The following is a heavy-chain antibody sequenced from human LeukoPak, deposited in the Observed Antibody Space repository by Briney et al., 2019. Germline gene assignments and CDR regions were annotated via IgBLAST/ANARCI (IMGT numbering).Heavy chain of an antibody. CDR2: INPNSGGT. Sequence: ASVKVSCMASGYTFTGYYMHWVRQAPGQGLEWMGWINPNSGGTNYAQTFQGRDTMTRDTTISTDYIELSRLRSDDTAVYYCARDIVLMVYAIYSWFDPWGQGTLVTVSS. J-gene: IGHJ5*02. V-gene: IGHV1-2*02. D-gene: IGHD2-8*01. CDR1: GYTFTGYY. CDR3: ARDIVLMVYAIYSWFDP.